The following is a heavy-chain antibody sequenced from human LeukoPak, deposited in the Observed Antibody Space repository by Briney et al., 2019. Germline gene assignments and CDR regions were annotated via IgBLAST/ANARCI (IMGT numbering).Heavy chain of an antibody. CDR2: ISSSGRTI. V-gene: IGHV3-11*01. CDR1: GFTFSDYY. Sequence: GGSLRLSCAASGFTFSDYYMSWIRQAPGKGLELVSYISSSGRTIYYANSVKDRFTISRDNAKNSLYLQMNSLRAEDTAVYYCAKDLGYCSSTSCYNPRSYFDYWGQGTLVTVSS. J-gene: IGHJ4*02. CDR3: AKDLGYCSSTSCYNPRSYFDY. D-gene: IGHD2-2*02.